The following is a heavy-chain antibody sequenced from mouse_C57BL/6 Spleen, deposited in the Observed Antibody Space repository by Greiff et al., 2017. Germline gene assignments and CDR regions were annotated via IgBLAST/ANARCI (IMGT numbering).Heavy chain of an antibody. CDR3: SRSGEYYFDY. Sequence: VQLQQPGAELVKPGASVKLSCKASGYTFTSYWMHWVKPRPGRGLEWIGRIAPPSGGTKYNEKFKSKATLTVDKPSSPAYMQLSSLTSEDSAVYYCSRSGEYYFDYWGQGTTLTVSS. V-gene: IGHV1-72*01. J-gene: IGHJ2*01. D-gene: IGHD3-1*01. CDR1: GYTFTSYW. CDR2: IAPPSGGT.